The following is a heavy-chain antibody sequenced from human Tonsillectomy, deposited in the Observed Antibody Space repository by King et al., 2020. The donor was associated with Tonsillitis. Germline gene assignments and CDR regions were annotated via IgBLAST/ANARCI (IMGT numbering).Heavy chain of an antibody. J-gene: IGHJ5*02. CDR1: WFSLSTSGMC. CDR3: ARMMAGMGWFDP. CDR2: IDWDDVK. D-gene: IGHD5-24*01. V-gene: IGHV2-70*01. Sequence: VTLKESGPALVKPTQTLTLTCTFSWFSLSTSGMCVSWIRQPPGKALEWLALIDWDDVKYYSTSLKTRLTISKDTSKNQVVLTMTNMDPVDTATYYCARMMAGMGWFDPWGQGTLVTVSS.